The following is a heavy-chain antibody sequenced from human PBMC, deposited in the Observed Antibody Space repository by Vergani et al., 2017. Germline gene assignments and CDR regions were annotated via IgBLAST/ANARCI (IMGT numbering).Heavy chain of an antibody. Sequence: EVQLLESGGGLVQPGGSRRLSCAGAGFPFDTYTMAYVRQAPGKGLEWVATISSGGGDIFYADSVKGRFTISRDNSKNTLLLQMNSLKDEDTAVYSCTTAWGLYYLHGEYFQYWGRGTLVSVSS. CDR2: ISSGGGDI. CDR1: GFPFDTYT. V-gene: IGHV3-23*01. D-gene: IGHD3-10*01. CDR3: TTAWGLYYLHGEYFQY. J-gene: IGHJ1*01.